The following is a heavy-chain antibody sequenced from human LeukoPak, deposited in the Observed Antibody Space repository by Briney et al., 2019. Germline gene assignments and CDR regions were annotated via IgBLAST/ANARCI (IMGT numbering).Heavy chain of an antibody. CDR1: GGSINSYY. D-gene: IGHD6-19*01. CDR3: VRHPGSGWFDS. V-gene: IGHV4-59*08. Sequence: PSETLSLTCTVSGGSINSYYWSWIRQPPGKGLEWIGYTYSSGNTKYNPSLKSRVTISVDTSKNQFSLKLSSVTAADTAVFYCVRHPGSGWFDSWGQGTLVTVSS. J-gene: IGHJ5*01. CDR2: TYSSGNT.